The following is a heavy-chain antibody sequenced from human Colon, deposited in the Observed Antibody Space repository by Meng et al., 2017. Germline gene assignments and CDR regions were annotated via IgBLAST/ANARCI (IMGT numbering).Heavy chain of an antibody. J-gene: IGHJ4*02. CDR3: ARPYYVLLGY. CDR2: INKDGSEI. CDR1: GFTFSDYW. D-gene: IGHD1-26*01. Sequence: GESLKISCAASGFTFSDYWMSWVRQAPGKGLEWVANINKDGSEIYYMDSVKGRFTISRDNAKNSVYLQMNSLRVEDTAVYYCARPYYVLLGYWGQGTLVTVSS. V-gene: IGHV3-7*01.